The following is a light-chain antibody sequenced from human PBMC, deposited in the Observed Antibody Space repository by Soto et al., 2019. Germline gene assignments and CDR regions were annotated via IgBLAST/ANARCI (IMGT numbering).Light chain of an antibody. V-gene: IGKV3D-20*02. CDR3: HQRQYWPPIT. CDR2: GAS. J-gene: IGKJ5*01. CDR1: QSVINSY. Sequence: EVVLTQSPGTLSLSSGERATLSCRASQSVINSYLAWYQQKPGQAPRLLVYGASTKATDMPGRFSGRGSGTDFTLTISRLEPEDFAVYYCHQRQYWPPITFGQGTRLEIK.